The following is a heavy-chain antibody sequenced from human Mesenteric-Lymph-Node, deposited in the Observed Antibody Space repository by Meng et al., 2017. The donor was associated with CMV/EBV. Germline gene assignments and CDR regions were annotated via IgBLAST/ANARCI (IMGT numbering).Heavy chain of an antibody. CDR1: GYTFIGYY. Sequence: ASVKVSCKASGYTFIGYYIHWVRQAPGQGLEWMGWINPNTAGTNYVQKFQGRVTMTRDTSISTAYMEVDSLRSDDTAEYYGATEGVIAIGTPNAFDIWGQGTMVTVSS. CDR3: ATEGVIAIGTPNAFDI. D-gene: IGHD2-21*01. V-gene: IGHV1-2*02. J-gene: IGHJ3*02. CDR2: INPNTAGT.